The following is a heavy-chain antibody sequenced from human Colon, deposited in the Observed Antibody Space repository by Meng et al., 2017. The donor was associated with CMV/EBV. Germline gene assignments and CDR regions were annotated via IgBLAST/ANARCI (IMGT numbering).Heavy chain of an antibody. D-gene: IGHD3-16*02. CDR1: DDSIRSYY. CDR2: IYHSKTYDSGST. V-gene: IGHV4-59*01. Sequence: SETLSLTCTVSDDSIRSYYWTWVRQTPERGLQWIGYIYHSKTYDSGSTNYNPSLRSRVSMSLDTAKSQVSLSLASATAADTAVYYCVRGGDLASQLPHGFDYWGPGALVTVS. CDR3: VRGGDLASQLPHGFDY. J-gene: IGHJ4*02.